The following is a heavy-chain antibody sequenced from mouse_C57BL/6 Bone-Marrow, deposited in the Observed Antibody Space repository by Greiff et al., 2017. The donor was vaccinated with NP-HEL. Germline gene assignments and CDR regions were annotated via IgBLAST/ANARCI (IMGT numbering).Heavy chain of an antibody. CDR1: GYAFSSSW. Sequence: VQLVESGPELVKPGASVKISCKASGYAFSSSWMNWVKQRPGKGLEWIGRIYPGDGDTNYNGKFKGKATLTADKSSSTAYMQLSSLTSEDSAVYFCARGDDYYGSSYADAMDYWGQGTSVTVSS. V-gene: IGHV1-82*01. CDR3: ARGDDYYGSSYADAMDY. J-gene: IGHJ4*01. CDR2: IYPGDGDT. D-gene: IGHD1-1*01.